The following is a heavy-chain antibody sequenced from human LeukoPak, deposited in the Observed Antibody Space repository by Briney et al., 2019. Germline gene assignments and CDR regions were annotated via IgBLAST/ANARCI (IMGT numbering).Heavy chain of an antibody. CDR2: INPSGGST. Sequence: ASVKVSCKASGYTFTSYYMHWVRQAPGQGLEWMGIINPSGGSTSYAQKFQGRVTMTRNTSISTAYMELSSLRSEDTAVYYCALRGAASFYYYYGMDVWGQGTTVTVSS. D-gene: IGHD2-15*01. CDR3: ALRGAASFYYYYGMDV. CDR1: GYTFTSYY. V-gene: IGHV1-46*01. J-gene: IGHJ6*02.